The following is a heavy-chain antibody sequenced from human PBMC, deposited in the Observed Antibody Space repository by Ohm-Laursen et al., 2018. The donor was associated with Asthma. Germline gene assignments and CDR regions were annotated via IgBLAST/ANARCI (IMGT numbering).Heavy chain of an antibody. CDR3: ARVDVVIREWELLVDGMDV. Sequence: SLRLSCAASGFTFSSYAMSWVRQAPGKGLEWVSAISGSGGSTYYADSVKGRFTISRDNSKNTLYLQMNSLRAEDTAVYYCARVDVVIREWELLVDGMDVWGQGTTVTVSS. V-gene: IGHV3-23*01. J-gene: IGHJ6*02. D-gene: IGHD1-26*01. CDR1: GFTFSSYA. CDR2: ISGSGGST.